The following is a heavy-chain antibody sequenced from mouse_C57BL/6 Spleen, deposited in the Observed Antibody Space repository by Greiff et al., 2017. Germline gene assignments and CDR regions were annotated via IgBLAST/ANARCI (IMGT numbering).Heavy chain of an antibody. CDR3: ARRVVSTGYFDV. D-gene: IGHD1-1*01. Sequence: QVQLQQSGAELVRPGTSVKVSCKASGYAFTNYLIEWVKQRPGQGLEWIGVINPGSGGTNYNEKFKGKATLTADKSSSTAYMQLSSLTSEDSAVYFCARRVVSTGYFDVWGTGTTVTVSS. CDR1: GYAFTNYL. J-gene: IGHJ1*03. CDR2: INPGSGGT. V-gene: IGHV1-54*01.